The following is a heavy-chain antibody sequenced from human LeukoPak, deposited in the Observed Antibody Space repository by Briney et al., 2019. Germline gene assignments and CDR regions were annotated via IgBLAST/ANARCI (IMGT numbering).Heavy chain of an antibody. CDR1: GFTFSSYG. CDR3: ASQTGTTPR. D-gene: IGHD1-7*01. V-gene: IGHV3-30*03. Sequence: GGSLRLSCAASGFTFSSYGMHWVRQAPGKGLEWVAVISHDGSNKYCSDSVKGRFSISRDNSKNTLYLQMNSLRVEDTAVYYCASQTGTTPRWGQGTLVTVSS. J-gene: IGHJ4*02. CDR2: ISHDGSNK.